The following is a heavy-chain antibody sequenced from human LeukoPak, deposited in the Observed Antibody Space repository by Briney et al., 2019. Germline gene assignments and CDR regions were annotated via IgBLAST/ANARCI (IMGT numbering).Heavy chain of an antibody. CDR3: ARAWELPLPFDY. CDR1: EFTFSDYY. V-gene: IGHV3-11*04. Sequence: GGSLRLSCTASEFTFSDYYMSWIRQAPGKGLAWVSYISSTSSTRYYADSVKGRFTISRDNAKNSLYLQMNSLRAEDTAVYYCARAWELPLPFDYWGQGTLVTVSS. CDR2: ISSTSSTR. J-gene: IGHJ4*02. D-gene: IGHD1-26*01.